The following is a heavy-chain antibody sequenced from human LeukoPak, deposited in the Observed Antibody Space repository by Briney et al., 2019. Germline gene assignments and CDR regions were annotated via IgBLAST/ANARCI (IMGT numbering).Heavy chain of an antibody. D-gene: IGHD6-6*01. CDR3: AREPTQYTSSPYYYYMDV. Sequence: SETLSLTCTVSGGSISSYYWSWIRQPPGKGLEWIRCVFFSGSTNYNPSLESRVTISVDTSRNQFSLKLNSVTAADTAVYYCAREPTQYTSSPYYYYMDVWGQGTTVTVSS. CDR2: VFFSGST. J-gene: IGHJ6*03. CDR1: GGSISSYY. V-gene: IGHV4-59*01.